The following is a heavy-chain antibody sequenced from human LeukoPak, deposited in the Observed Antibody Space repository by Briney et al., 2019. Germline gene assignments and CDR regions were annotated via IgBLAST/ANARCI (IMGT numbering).Heavy chain of an antibody. Sequence: GGSLRLSCAASGFTFSGSAMHWVRQASGKGLEWVGRIRSKANSYATAYAASAKGRFTISRDDSKNTAYLQMNSLKTEDTAVYYCAYGWFDPWGQGTLVTVSS. J-gene: IGHJ5*02. CDR1: GFTFSGSA. CDR3: AYGWFDP. D-gene: IGHD4-17*01. CDR2: IRSKANSYAT. V-gene: IGHV3-73*01.